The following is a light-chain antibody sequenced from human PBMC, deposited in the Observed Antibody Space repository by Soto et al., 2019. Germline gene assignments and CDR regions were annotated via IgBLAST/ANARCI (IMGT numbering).Light chain of an antibody. J-gene: IGLJ2*01. Sequence: QSALTQPASVSGSPGQSITISCTGTSSDVGGYKYVSWYQQLPGTAPKLLIYDNNKRPSGIPDRFSGSKSGTSATLGITGLQTGDEADYYCGTWDSSLSAGLFGGGTKLTVL. V-gene: IGLV1-51*01. CDR2: DNN. CDR1: SSDVGGYKY. CDR3: GTWDSSLSAGL.